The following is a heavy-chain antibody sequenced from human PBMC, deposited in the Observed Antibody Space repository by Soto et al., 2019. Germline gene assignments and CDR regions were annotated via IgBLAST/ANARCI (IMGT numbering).Heavy chain of an antibody. CDR3: AGTPNYDILTGPDY. D-gene: IGHD3-9*01. CDR2: INHSGST. J-gene: IGHJ4*02. Sequence: PSETLSLTCAVYGGSFSGYYWSWIRQPPGKGLEWIGEINHSGSTNYNPSLKSRVTISVDTSKNQFSLKLSSVTAADTAVYYCAGTPNYDILTGPDYWGQGTLVTV. CDR1: GGSFSGYY. V-gene: IGHV4-34*01.